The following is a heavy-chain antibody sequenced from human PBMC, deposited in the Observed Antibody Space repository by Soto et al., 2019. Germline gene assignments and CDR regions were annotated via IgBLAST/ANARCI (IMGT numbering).Heavy chain of an antibody. CDR2: IYYSGST. Sequence: SETLSLTCTVSGGSISSGGYYWSWIRQHPGKGLEWIGYIYYSGSTYYNPSLKSRVTISVDTSKNQFSLKLSSVTAADTAVYYCARESIAAAGSLDPWGQGTLVTVSS. CDR3: ARESIAAAGSLDP. D-gene: IGHD6-13*01. J-gene: IGHJ5*02. CDR1: GGSISSGGYY. V-gene: IGHV4-31*03.